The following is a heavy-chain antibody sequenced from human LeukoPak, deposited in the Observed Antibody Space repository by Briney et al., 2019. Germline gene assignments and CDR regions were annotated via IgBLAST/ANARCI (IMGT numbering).Heavy chain of an antibody. CDR1: GYTFTGYY. J-gene: IGHJ4*02. D-gene: IGHD7-27*01. V-gene: IGHV1-2*02. CDR3: ARDYPGMITGVEKYFFDY. Sequence: ASVKVSCKASGYTFTGYYLHWVRQAPGQGLEWMGWINPNSGGTNYAQKFQGRVTMTRDTSISTAYMELSGLCSDDTAVYYCARDYPGMITGVEKYFFDYWGQGTLVTVSS. CDR2: INPNSGGT.